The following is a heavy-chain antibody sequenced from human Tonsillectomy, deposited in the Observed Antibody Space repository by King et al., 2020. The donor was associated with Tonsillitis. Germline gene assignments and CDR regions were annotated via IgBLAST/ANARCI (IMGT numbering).Heavy chain of an antibody. D-gene: IGHD1-26*01. CDR2: IWYDGSHK. CDR3: ARGASTWYFDL. Sequence: VQLVESGGGVVQPGRSLRLSFAASGFTFSSYGMHWVRQAPGKGLEWVAVIWYDGSHKYYADSVKGRFTISRDNSKNTLYLQMNSLRAEDTAVYYCARGASTWYFDLWGRGTLVTVSS. J-gene: IGHJ2*01. V-gene: IGHV3-33*01. CDR1: GFTFSSYG.